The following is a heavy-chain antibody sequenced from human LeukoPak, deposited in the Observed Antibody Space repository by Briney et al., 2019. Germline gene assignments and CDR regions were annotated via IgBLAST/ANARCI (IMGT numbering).Heavy chain of an antibody. V-gene: IGHV3-66*04. D-gene: IGHD2-2*02. J-gene: IGHJ4*02. CDR2: IYSGGST. CDR1: GFTVSSNY. Sequence: PGGSLRLSCAASGFTVSSNYMSWVRQAPGKGLEWASVIYSGGSTYYADSVKGRFTISRDNSKNTLYLQMNSLRAEDTAVYYCAKHGGYCSSTSCYTGDNYFDYWGQGTLVTVSS. CDR3: AKHGGYCSSTSCYTGDNYFDY.